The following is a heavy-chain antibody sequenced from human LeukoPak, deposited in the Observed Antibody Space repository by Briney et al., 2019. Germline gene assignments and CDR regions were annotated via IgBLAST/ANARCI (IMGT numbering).Heavy chain of an antibody. V-gene: IGHV4-34*01. Sequence: SETLSLTCAVHGGPLSGYDWSWIRQPPGKGLEWIGEINHSGSTNYNPSLKSRVTILVDTSKNQFSLKLCSVTAADTGVYYCARVIVGASIDYWGQGTLVTVSS. D-gene: IGHD1-26*01. CDR2: INHSGST. CDR1: GGPLSGYD. CDR3: ARVIVGASIDY. J-gene: IGHJ4*02.